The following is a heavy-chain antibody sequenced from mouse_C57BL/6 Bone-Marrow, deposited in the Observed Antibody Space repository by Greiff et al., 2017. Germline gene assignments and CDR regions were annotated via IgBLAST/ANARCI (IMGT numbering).Heavy chain of an antibody. CDR2: IYPGSGST. D-gene: IGHD1-1*01. CDR1: GYTFTSYW. CDR3: ASYYDCSGPAWFAY. Sequence: QVQLQQPGAELVQPGASVKMSCKASGYTFTSYWITWVTQRPGQGLEWIGDIYPGSGSTNYNEKFKSKATLTVDTSSSTAYMQLSSLTSEDSAVYYGASYYDCSGPAWFAYWGQGTLLTVSA. J-gene: IGHJ3*01. V-gene: IGHV1-55*01.